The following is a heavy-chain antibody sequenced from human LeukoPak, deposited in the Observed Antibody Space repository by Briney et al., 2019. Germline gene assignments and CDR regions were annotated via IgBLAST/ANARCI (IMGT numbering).Heavy chain of an antibody. V-gene: IGHV4-59*08. Sequence: SETLSLTCTVSGGSISSFHWSWIRQPPGRGLEWIGFNHNTGSTNYNPSLKSRVTILVDTSKNQFSLWLSSVSAADTAVYYCARSSSAYGDYVRFDPWGQGTLVTVSS. CDR3: ARSSSAYGDYVRFDP. J-gene: IGHJ5*02. CDR2: NHNTGST. CDR1: GGSISSFH. D-gene: IGHD4-17*01.